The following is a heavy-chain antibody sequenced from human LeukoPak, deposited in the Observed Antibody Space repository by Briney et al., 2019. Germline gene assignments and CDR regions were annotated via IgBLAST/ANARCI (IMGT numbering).Heavy chain of an antibody. J-gene: IGHJ4*01. Sequence: GGSLRLSCAASGFTFRSYAMNWVRQAPGKELEWVSSISGGGGSTYYADSVKGRFTISRDNSKNTLYLQMNSLRAEDTAVYYCAKPYDGYTSFDYWGHGALLTVSS. CDR3: AKPYDGYTSFDY. D-gene: IGHD5-18*01. CDR2: ISGGGGST. CDR1: GFTFRSYA. V-gene: IGHV3-23*01.